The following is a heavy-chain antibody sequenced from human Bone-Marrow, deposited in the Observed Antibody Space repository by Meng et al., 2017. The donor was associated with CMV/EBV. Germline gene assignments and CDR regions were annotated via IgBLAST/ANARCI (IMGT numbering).Heavy chain of an antibody. Sequence: GESLKISCKGSGYSFTTYWIGWVRQMPGKGLEWMGIIYPGDSDTTYSPSFQGHATISADKSISTAYLQWNSLKASDTAIYYCARHVKTGGAFDIWGQGTMVTVSS. CDR1: GYSFTTYW. V-gene: IGHV5-51*01. CDR3: ARHVKTGGAFDI. J-gene: IGHJ3*02. CDR2: IYPGDSDT.